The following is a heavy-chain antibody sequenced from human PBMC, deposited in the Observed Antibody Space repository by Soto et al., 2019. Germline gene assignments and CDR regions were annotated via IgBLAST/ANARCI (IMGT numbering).Heavy chain of an antibody. D-gene: IGHD3-10*01. Sequence: QVQLVQSGAEVKKPGSSVKVSCKASGGTFSSYAISWVRQAPGQGLEWMGGIIPIFGTANYAQKFQGRVTITADESTSTAYMELSSLRSEDTAVYYCARGSNYYGSGSYFGPFDYWGQGTLVTVSS. CDR3: ARGSNYYGSGSYFGPFDY. V-gene: IGHV1-69*01. J-gene: IGHJ4*02. CDR1: GGTFSSYA. CDR2: IIPIFGTA.